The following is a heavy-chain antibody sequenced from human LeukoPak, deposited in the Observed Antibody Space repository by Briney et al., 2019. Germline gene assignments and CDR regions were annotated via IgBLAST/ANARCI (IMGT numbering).Heavy chain of an antibody. J-gene: IGHJ4*02. CDR3: ARDPHSGLTRFW. CDR1: GFTFSGYG. V-gene: IGHV3-48*01. D-gene: IGHD3-16*01. CDR2: ISRGSGDI. Sequence: GGSLRLSCAASGFTFSGYGMNWVRQAPGKGLEWVSYISRGSGDIRYADSVRGRFTISRDNAKNSLSLQMNNLRADDTAVYYCARDPHSGLTRFWGGQGTLVTVSP.